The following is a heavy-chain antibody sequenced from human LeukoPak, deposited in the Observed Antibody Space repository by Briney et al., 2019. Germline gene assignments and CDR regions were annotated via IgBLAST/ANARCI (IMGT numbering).Heavy chain of an antibody. CDR3: ARDTTVVTPQWYFDL. CDR1: GFTFSDYY. D-gene: IGHD4-23*01. CDR2: ISSSGSTI. Sequence: GGSLRLSCAASGFTFSDYYMSWIRQAPGKGLEWVSYISSSGSTIYYADSVKGRVTISRDNAKNSLYLQMNSLRAEDTAVYYCARDTTVVTPQWYFDLWGRGTLVTVSS. V-gene: IGHV3-11*01. J-gene: IGHJ2*01.